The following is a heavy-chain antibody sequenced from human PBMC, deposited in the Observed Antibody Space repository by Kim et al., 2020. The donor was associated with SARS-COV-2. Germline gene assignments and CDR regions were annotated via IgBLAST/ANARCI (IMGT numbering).Heavy chain of an antibody. CDR1: GFTFSSYS. V-gene: IGHV3-21*01. CDR2: ISSSSSYI. Sequence: GGSLRLSCAASGFTFSSYSMNWVRQAPGKGLEWVSSISSSSSYIYYADSVKGRFTISRDNAKNSLYLQMNSLRAEDTAVYYCARGGDYDILTGYYRASSTPPLFQHWGQGTLVTVSS. CDR3: ARGGDYDILTGYYRASSTPPLFQH. J-gene: IGHJ1*01. D-gene: IGHD3-9*01.